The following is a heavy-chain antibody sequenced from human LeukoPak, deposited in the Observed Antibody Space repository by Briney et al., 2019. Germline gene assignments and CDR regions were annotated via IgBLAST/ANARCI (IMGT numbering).Heavy chain of an antibody. D-gene: IGHD6-13*01. CDR3: ARASSSWSRYFDY. Sequence: GGSLRLSCAASGFTFSSYGMHWVRQAPGKGLEWVAVISYDGSNKYYADSVKGRFTISRDNSKNTLYLQMNSLRAEDTAVYYCARASSSWSRYFDYWGQGTLVTVSS. J-gene: IGHJ4*02. CDR1: GFTFSSYG. CDR2: ISYDGSNK. V-gene: IGHV3-30*03.